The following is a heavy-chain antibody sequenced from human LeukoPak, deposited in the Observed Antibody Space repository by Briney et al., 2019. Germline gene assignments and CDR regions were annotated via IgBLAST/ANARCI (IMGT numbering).Heavy chain of an antibody. CDR1: GFTFSSYW. CDR2: INSDGSST. Sequence: GGPLRLSCAASGFTFSSYWMHWVRQAPGKGLVWVSRINSDGSSTSYADSVKGRFTISRDNAKNTLYLQMNSLRAEDTAVYYCARERYDILTGYDYWGQGTLVTVSS. J-gene: IGHJ4*02. D-gene: IGHD3-9*01. V-gene: IGHV3-74*01. CDR3: ARERYDILTGYDY.